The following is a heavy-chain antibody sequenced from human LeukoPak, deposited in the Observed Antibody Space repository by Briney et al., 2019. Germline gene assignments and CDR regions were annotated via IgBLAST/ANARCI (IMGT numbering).Heavy chain of an antibody. CDR2: ISGSGVST. Sequence: GGSLRLSCAASGFTFSTYAMNWVRQAPGKGLEWVSAISGSGVSTYYADSVKGRFTISRDNSKNTLYLQMNSLTAEDTAVYYCASSGDDYGDYGSIDYWGQGTLVTVSS. CDR1: GFTFSTYA. CDR3: ASSGDDYGDYGSIDY. V-gene: IGHV3-23*01. J-gene: IGHJ4*02. D-gene: IGHD4-17*01.